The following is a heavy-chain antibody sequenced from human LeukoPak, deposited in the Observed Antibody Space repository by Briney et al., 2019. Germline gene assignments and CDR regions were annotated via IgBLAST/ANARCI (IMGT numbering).Heavy chain of an antibody. D-gene: IGHD1-26*01. CDR1: GGSISSHY. CDR2: IYYSGST. V-gene: IGHV4-59*11. CDR3: AKGGSYFAVYYYMDV. J-gene: IGHJ6*03. Sequence: SETLSLTCTVSGGSISSHYWSWLRQPPGKGLEWIGYIYYSGSTNYNPSLKSRVTISVDTSTNQFSLKLSSVTAADTAVYYCAKGGSYFAVYYYMDVWGKGTTVTVSS.